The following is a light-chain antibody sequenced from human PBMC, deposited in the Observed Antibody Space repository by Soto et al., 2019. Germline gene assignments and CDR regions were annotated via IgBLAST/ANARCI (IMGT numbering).Light chain of an antibody. V-gene: IGKV3-15*01. CDR3: QQYNNLPPGT. Sequence: EILMTHSPAPLSVSQGERATLSCRASQSVSSNLAWYQQKPGQAPRLLIYGASTRATGIPARFSGSGAGTYFTLNIRSLQSDDFAVYYGQQYNNLPPGTFGQGTNVEIK. CDR1: QSVSSN. J-gene: IGKJ1*01. CDR2: GAS.